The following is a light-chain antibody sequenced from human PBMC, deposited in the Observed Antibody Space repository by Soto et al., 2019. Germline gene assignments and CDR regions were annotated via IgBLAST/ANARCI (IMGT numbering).Light chain of an antibody. CDR1: ESINNN. Sequence: EVMMTQSPATLSVSPGERATLSCRASESINNNLAWYQQTPGQTPRLLIYAATTRATGIPARFSGSGFGTEFTLTISSLQSEDFAVYYCQQYNDWPPITFGQGTRLDIK. CDR2: AAT. V-gene: IGKV3-15*01. J-gene: IGKJ5*01. CDR3: QQYNDWPPIT.